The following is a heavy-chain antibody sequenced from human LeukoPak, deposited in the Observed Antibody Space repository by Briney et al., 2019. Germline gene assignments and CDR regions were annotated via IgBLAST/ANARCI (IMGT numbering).Heavy chain of an antibody. CDR3: AKRGPIYTSSPGNYFDY. V-gene: IGHV3-23*01. CDR2: ISGSDGGT. Sequence: GGSLRLSCAASGFTFSSCGMTWVRQAPGKGLEWVSSISGSDGGTYYADSVKDRFTISRDNSKNTLYLQMNSLRAEDTAIYYCAKRGPIYTSSPGNYFDYWGQGTLVTVSS. J-gene: IGHJ4*02. CDR1: GFTFSSCG. D-gene: IGHD6-6*01.